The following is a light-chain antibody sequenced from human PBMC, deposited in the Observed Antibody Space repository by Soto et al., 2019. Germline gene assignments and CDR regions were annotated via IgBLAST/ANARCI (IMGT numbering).Light chain of an antibody. CDR3: QQYVSWT. Sequence: EIVLTQSTGTLSVSPGERATLSCRASQSISSNYLAWYQQKPGQAPRILIYGASSRATGIPDRFSGSGSGTDFTLTISRLEPEDSAIYYCQQYVSWTFGQGTKVEIK. CDR2: GAS. J-gene: IGKJ1*01. CDR1: QSISSNY. V-gene: IGKV3-20*01.